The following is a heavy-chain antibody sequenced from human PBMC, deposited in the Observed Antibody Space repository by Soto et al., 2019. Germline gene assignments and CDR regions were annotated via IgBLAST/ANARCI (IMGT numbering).Heavy chain of an antibody. CDR2: INPNSGGT. J-gene: IGHJ4*02. CDR1: GYTFTGYY. V-gene: IGHV1-2*02. CDR3: ASHYYDSSGYLPLGY. D-gene: IGHD3-22*01. Sequence: ASVKVSCKASGYTFTGYYMHWVRQAPGQGLEWMGWINPNSGGTNYAQKFQGRVTMTRDTSISTAYMELSRLRSDDTAVYYCASHYYDSSGYLPLGYWGQGTLVTVSS.